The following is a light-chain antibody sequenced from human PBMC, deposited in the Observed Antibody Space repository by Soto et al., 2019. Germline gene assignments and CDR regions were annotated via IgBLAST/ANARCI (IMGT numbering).Light chain of an antibody. CDR1: QSASSY. J-gene: IGKJ4*01. Sequence: EIVLTQAPATLSLSPGEGATLSCRASQSASSYLAWYQQKPGQAPRLLIYDASNRATGIPARFSGSGFGTDFTLTISSLEPEDFAVYYCQHRSNGPLTFGGGTKVEIK. CDR2: DAS. V-gene: IGKV3-11*01. CDR3: QHRSNGPLT.